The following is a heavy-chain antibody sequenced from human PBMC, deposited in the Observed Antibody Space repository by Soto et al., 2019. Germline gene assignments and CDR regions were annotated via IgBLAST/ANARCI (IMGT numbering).Heavy chain of an antibody. V-gene: IGHV4-61*01. D-gene: IGHD5-18*01. CDR3: ARIPVDTSMIYWLDP. Sequence: SGASVSSATYYWNWIRQPPGKPLEWIGYVYYSGSTNYNPSLKSRVTISLDTSKDQFSLKLSSVTAADTAVYYCARIPVDTSMIYWLDPWGQGTLVTVSS. CDR2: VYYSGST. CDR1: GASVSSATYY. J-gene: IGHJ5*02.